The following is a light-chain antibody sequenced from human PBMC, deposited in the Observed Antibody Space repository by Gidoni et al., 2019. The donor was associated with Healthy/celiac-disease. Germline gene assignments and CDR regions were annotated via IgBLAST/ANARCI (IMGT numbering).Light chain of an antibody. V-gene: IGKV1-39*01. J-gene: IGKJ1*01. Sequence: DIQMTQSQSSLSASVGDRVTITCRARQSISSYLNWYQQKPGKATKLLIYASSSLQSGVPSRFSVSGSGTDFTLTISSLQPEDFATYYCQQSYSTPPWTFGQGTKVEIK. CDR3: QQSYSTPPWT. CDR2: ASS. CDR1: QSISSY.